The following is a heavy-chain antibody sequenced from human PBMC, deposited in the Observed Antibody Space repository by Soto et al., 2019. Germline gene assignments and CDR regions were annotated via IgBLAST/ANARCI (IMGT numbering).Heavy chain of an antibody. CDR2: INPNGGTT. Sequence: EVQLLESGGGLVQPGGSLSLSCAASGFTFSSCAMSWVRQAPGKGLEWVSGINPNGGTTYQADSVKGRFTISRDNSKNTLYLQMNSLRAEDTAVYFCEKSPPTAIIVANYFDYWGQGALVTVSS. J-gene: IGHJ4*02. V-gene: IGHV3-23*01. D-gene: IGHD2-2*02. CDR1: GFTFSSCA. CDR3: EKSPPTAIIVANYFDY.